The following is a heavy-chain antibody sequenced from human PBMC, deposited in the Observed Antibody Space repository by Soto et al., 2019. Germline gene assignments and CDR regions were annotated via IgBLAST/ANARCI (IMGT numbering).Heavy chain of an antibody. J-gene: IGHJ4*02. Sequence: ASVKVSCKASGYTFTGYYMHWVRQAPGQGLEWMGWINPNSGGTNYAQKFQGRVTMTRDTSISTAYMELSRLRSDDTAVYYCARGRYYDILTGSGPIDYWRQGTLVPVSS. CDR2: INPNSGGT. D-gene: IGHD3-9*01. CDR1: GYTFTGYY. V-gene: IGHV1-2*02. CDR3: ARGRYYDILTGSGPIDY.